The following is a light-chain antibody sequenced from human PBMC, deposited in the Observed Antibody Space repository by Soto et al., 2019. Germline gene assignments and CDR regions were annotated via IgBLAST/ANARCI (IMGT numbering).Light chain of an antibody. Sequence: DIVMTQSPATLSLSPGETATLSCRASQSVHSNLAWFQQHPGQAPRLLIYGASSRATGIPVRFSGSGSGTEFTLTISSLQPEDFAVYYCQQYTDWPWGTFGGGTKVGIK. CDR3: QQYTDWPWGT. V-gene: IGKV3-15*01. J-gene: IGKJ4*01. CDR2: GAS. CDR1: QSVHSN.